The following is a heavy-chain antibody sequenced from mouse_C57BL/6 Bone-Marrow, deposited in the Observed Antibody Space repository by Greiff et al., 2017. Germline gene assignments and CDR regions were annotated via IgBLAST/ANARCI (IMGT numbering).Heavy chain of an antibody. Sequence: DVKLVESGGDLVKPGGSLKLSCAVSGFTFSSYGMSWVRQTPDKRLEWVATISSGGSYTYYPDSVKGRFTISSDNDKNTLYLQMSSLKSEDTAMYYCARRSFYGGFAYWGQGTLVTVSA. J-gene: IGHJ3*01. CDR2: ISSGGSYT. CDR3: ARRSFYGGFAY. V-gene: IGHV5-6*02. D-gene: IGHD1-1*01. CDR1: GFTFSSYG.